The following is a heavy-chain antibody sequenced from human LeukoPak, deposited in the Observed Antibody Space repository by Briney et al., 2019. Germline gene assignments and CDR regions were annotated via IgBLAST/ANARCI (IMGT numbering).Heavy chain of an antibody. CDR3: ARDRYSSGWFDH. CDR2: IYYSGST. D-gene: IGHD6-19*01. Sequence: SSETLSLTCTVSGGSISSYYWSWIRQPPGKGLEGIGYIYYSGSTNYNPSLKSRVTISVDTSKNQFSLKLSSVTAADTAVYYCARDRYSSGWFDHWGQGTLVTVSS. CDR1: GGSISSYY. V-gene: IGHV4-59*01. J-gene: IGHJ5*02.